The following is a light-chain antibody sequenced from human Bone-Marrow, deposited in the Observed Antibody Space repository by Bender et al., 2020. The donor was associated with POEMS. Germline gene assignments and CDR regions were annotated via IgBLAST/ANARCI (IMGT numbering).Light chain of an antibody. J-gene: IGLJ3*02. Sequence: QSALTQSASVSGSPGQSITISCTGTSSDVGRYHYVSWYQQHPGKAPKVIIYDVSNRPSGVSDRFSGSKSGNTASLTISGLQAEDEADYYCLSFTTSGTWVFGGGTEVTVL. CDR1: SSDVGRYHY. V-gene: IGLV2-14*03. CDR2: DVS. CDR3: LSFTTSGTWV.